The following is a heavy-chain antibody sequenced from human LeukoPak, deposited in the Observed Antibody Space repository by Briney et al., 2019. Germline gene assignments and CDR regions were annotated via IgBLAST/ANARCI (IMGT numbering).Heavy chain of an antibody. CDR1: GYTFTGYY. Sequence: ASVKVSGKASGYTFTGYYMHWVRQAPGQGLEWTGWINPNSGGTNYAQKFQGRVTMTRDTSISTAYMELSRLRSDDTAVYYCARGRQASSGSYDAFDIWGQGTMVIVSS. CDR2: INPNSGGT. D-gene: IGHD1-26*01. J-gene: IGHJ3*02. CDR3: ARGRQASSGSYDAFDI. V-gene: IGHV1-2*02.